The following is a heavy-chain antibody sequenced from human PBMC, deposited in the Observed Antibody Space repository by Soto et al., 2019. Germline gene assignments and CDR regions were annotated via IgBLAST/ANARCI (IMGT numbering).Heavy chain of an antibody. D-gene: IGHD3-10*01. V-gene: IGHV1-24*01. CDR1: GYTLTELS. CDR2: FDPEDGET. J-gene: IGHJ3*02. Sequence: ASVKVSCKVSGYTLTELSMHWVRQAPGKGLEWMGGFDPEDGETIYAQKFQGRVTMTEDTSTDTAYMELSSLRSEDTAVYYCATEGGYYYGSGSAFDIWGQGTMVTVSS. CDR3: ATEGGYYYGSGSAFDI.